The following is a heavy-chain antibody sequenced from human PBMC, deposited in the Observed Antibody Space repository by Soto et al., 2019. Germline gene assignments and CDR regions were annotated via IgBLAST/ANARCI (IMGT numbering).Heavy chain of an antibody. Sequence: SETLSLTCTVSGGSYSGWIRQPPGPGLESIGSIYYSGSTYYNPSLKNRVTISVDASNNQVSLNVSSVTAADTAVYYCASKQYYYDSSGYSDSDAFDIWGQGTMVTVSS. CDR1: GGSY. D-gene: IGHD3-22*01. J-gene: IGHJ3*02. CDR2: IYYSGST. V-gene: IGHV4-39*01. CDR3: ASKQYYYDSSGYSDSDAFDI.